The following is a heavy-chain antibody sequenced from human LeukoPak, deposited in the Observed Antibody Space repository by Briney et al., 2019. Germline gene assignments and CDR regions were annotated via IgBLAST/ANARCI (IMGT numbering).Heavy chain of an antibody. CDR1: GITFGNNW. Sequence: PGGSLRLSCAASGITFGNNWMHWVRQGPGKGLVWISRINGDGGGAIYADSVKGRFTVSRDNAKNTLYLQMNSLRAEDTAVYYCARVVPHNWFDTWGQGTLVTVSS. V-gene: IGHV3-74*01. CDR3: ARVVPHNWFDT. J-gene: IGHJ5*02. CDR2: INGDGGGA.